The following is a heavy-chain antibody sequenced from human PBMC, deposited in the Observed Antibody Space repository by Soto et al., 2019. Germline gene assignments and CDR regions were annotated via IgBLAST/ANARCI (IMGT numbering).Heavy chain of an antibody. V-gene: IGHV1-69*12. Sequence: QVQLVQSGAEVKKPGSSVKVSCKASGGTFSSYTISWVRQAPGQGLEWMGGIIPIFGTANYAQKFQGRVTIPADESTSTAYMGLSSLRSEDTAVYYCAREGGSGSYRYYGMDVWGQGTTVTVSS. CDR1: GGTFSSYT. CDR3: AREGGSGSYRYYGMDV. CDR2: IIPIFGTA. J-gene: IGHJ6*02. D-gene: IGHD3-10*01.